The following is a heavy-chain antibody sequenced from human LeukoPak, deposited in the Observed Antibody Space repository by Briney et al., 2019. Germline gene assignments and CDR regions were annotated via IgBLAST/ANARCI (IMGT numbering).Heavy chain of an antibody. Sequence: SETLSLTCSVSAGSISRYYWSWIRQPPGKGLEWIGYIYYSGSTNYNPSLKSRVSMSLDTSRNQFSLKLSSVTAADTAVYYCAREYHYYDTRGYYYFDYWGQGTLVTVSS. J-gene: IGHJ4*02. CDR3: AREYHYYDTRGYYYFDY. V-gene: IGHV4-59*01. CDR1: AGSISRYY. CDR2: IYYSGST. D-gene: IGHD3-22*01.